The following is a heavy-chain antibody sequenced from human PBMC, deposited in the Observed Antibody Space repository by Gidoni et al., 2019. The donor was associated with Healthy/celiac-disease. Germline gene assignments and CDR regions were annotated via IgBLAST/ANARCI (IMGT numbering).Heavy chain of an antibody. CDR1: GGSISSGDYY. D-gene: IGHD3-10*01. Sequence: QVQLQESGPGLVKPSQTLSLTCTVSGGSISSGDYYWSWFRQPPGKGLEWIGYIYYSGSTYYNPSLKSRVTISVDTSKNQFSLKLSSVTAADTAVYYCARGSGSYVMGFDYWGQGTLVTVSS. J-gene: IGHJ4*02. CDR2: IYYSGST. CDR3: ARGSGSYVMGFDY. V-gene: IGHV4-30-4*01.